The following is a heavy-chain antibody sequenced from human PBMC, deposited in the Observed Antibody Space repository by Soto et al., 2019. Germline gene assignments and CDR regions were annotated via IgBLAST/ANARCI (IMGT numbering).Heavy chain of an antibody. D-gene: IGHD2-15*01. CDR2: IDWDDDK. CDR3: ARTTLGYCSGGSCYSGWFDP. CDR1: GFSLSTSGMC. V-gene: IGHV2-70*11. Sequence: SGPTLVNPTQTLTLTCTFSGFSLSTSGMCVSWIRQPPGKALEWLARIDWDDDKYYSTSLKTRLTISKDTSKNQVVLTMTNMDPVDTATYYCARTTLGYCSGGSCYSGWFDPWGQGTLVTV. J-gene: IGHJ5*02.